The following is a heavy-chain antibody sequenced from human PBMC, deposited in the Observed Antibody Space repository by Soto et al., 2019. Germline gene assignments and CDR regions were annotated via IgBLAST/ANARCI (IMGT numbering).Heavy chain of an antibody. V-gene: IGHV4-39*01. D-gene: IGHD2-8*01. CDR2: IHYSGST. CDR3: ARHEGNGNVWPLDY. CDR1: GDSIGTTHSY. Sequence: PSETLSLTCTVSGDSIGTTHSYWAWIRQSPGKGLEWIGNIHYSGSTYYMPSLRSRVTLSVDTSKNQFSLRLTSVTAEDTAVYYCARHEGNGNVWPLDYWGQGILVTFSS. J-gene: IGHJ4*02.